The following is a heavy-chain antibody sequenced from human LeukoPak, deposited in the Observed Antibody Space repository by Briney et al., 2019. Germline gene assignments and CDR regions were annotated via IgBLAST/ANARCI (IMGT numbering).Heavy chain of an antibody. V-gene: IGHV4-34*01. Sequence: SETLSLTCAVYGGSFSGYYWSRIRQPPGKGLEWIGEINHSGSTNYNPSLKSRVTMSVDTSKNQFSLKLSSVTAADTAVYYCARSAYIVVVPTARFDPWGQGTLVTVSS. J-gene: IGHJ5*02. CDR1: GGSFSGYY. D-gene: IGHD2-2*01. CDR2: INHSGST. CDR3: ARSAYIVVVPTARFDP.